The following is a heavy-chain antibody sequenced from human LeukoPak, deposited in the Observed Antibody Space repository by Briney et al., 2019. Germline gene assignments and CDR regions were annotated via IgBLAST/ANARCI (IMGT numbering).Heavy chain of an antibody. CDR3: AKSGGPRYYFDY. CDR1: GFTFSSYG. D-gene: IGHD6-25*01. V-gene: IGHV3-30*18. Sequence: GGSLRLSCAASGFTFSSYGMHWVRQAPGKGLEWVAVISYDGSNKYYADFVKGRFTISRDNSKNTLYLQMNSLRAEDTAVYYCAKSGGPRYYFDYWGQGTLVTVSS. CDR2: ISYDGSNK. J-gene: IGHJ4*02.